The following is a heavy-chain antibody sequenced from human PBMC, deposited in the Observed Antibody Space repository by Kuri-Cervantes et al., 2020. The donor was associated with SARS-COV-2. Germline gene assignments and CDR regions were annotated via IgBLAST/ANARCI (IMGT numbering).Heavy chain of an antibody. D-gene: IGHD4-11*01. CDR1: GFTFDDYA. CDR3: ARDVMNNYGYFDY. CDR2: INWNGGST. V-gene: IGHV3-20*04. Sequence: GESLKISCTTSGFTFDDYAMHWVRQAPGKGLEWVSGINWNGGSTGYADSVKGRFTISRDNAKNSLYLQMNSLRAEDTAVYYWARDVMNNYGYFDYWGQGTLVTVSS. J-gene: IGHJ4*02.